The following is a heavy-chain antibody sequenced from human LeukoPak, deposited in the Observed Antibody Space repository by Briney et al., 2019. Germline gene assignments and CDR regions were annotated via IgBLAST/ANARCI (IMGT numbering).Heavy chain of an antibody. Sequence: SETLSLTCAVYGGSFSGYYWSWIRQPAGKGLEWIGRIYTSGSTNYNPSLKSRVTMSVDTSKNQFSLQLSSVTAADTAAYYCAREQGSQQYGNSWSFDYWGHGTLVTVSS. D-gene: IGHD6-13*01. CDR3: AREQGSQQYGNSWSFDY. V-gene: IGHV4-4*07. CDR2: IYTSGST. J-gene: IGHJ4*01. CDR1: GGSFSGYY.